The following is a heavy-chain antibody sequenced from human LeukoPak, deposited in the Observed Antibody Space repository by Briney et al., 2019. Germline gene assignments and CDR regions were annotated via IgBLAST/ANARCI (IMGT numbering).Heavy chain of an antibody. D-gene: IGHD1-26*01. Sequence: SETLSLTCTVSNGSISIYHWSWVRQPPGKGLEWIGYILTSGTTNYNPYLKSRLTISVDTSTNQFTLKLISVTAADTAVYYCARLRVSGSYLYYFDYWGQGTLVTVSS. CDR1: NGSISIYH. CDR3: ARLRVSGSYLYYFDY. V-gene: IGHV4-4*09. J-gene: IGHJ4*02. CDR2: ILTSGTT.